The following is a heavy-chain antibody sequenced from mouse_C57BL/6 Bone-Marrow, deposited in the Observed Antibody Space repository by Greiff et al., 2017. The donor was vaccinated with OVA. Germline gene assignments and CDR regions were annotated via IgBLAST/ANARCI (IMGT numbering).Heavy chain of an antibody. CDR3: TSVYDYDGGAWFAY. D-gene: IGHD2-4*01. Sequence: EVQVVESGEGLVKPGGSLKLSCAASGFTFSSYAMSWVRQTPEKRLEWVAYISSGGDYIYYADTVKGRFTISRDNARNTLYLQMSSLKSEDTARYYCTSVYDYDGGAWFAYWGQGTLVTVSA. J-gene: IGHJ3*01. V-gene: IGHV5-9-1*02. CDR2: ISSGGDYI. CDR1: GFTFSSYA.